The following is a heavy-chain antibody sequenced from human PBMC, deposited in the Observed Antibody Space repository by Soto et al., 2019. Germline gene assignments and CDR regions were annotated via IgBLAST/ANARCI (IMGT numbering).Heavy chain of an antibody. J-gene: IGHJ4*02. CDR2: IYYSGSA. Sequence: SETPSLTFTVSDGSITSNSYYWGWIRQPPGKGLEWLGYIYYSGSASYNPSLKSRVTMSVDTSKNQFSLKLSSVTAADTAVYYCARRPKRGSYSWCFDYWGQGTLVTVSS. V-gene: IGHV4-39*01. CDR1: DGSITSNSYY. CDR3: ARRPKRGSYSWCFDY. D-gene: IGHD1-26*01.